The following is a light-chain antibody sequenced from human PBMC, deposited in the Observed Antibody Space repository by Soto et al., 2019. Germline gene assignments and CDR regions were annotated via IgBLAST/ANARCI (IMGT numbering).Light chain of an antibody. V-gene: IGKV3-15*01. CDR2: GAS. CDR3: QQYYNWPRT. J-gene: IGKJ5*01. Sequence: EIVLTQSPVPLSLSPGERSTLACRASQSVSGYLAWYQQKPGQAPRLLFYGASTRATGLPARFSGTGSGTEFTLTINSLQAEDSAVYYCQQYYNWPRTFGQGTRLEIK. CDR1: QSVSGY.